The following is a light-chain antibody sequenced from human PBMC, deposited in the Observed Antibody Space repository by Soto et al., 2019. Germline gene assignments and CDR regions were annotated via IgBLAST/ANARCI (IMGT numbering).Light chain of an antibody. J-gene: IGKJ1*01. V-gene: IGKV1-5*03. CDR2: KAS. CDR3: QQYDTYWT. CDR1: QSVSNW. Sequence: IPMTQSHSSLCASVGDRVIITCRASQSVSNWLAWYQQKPGKAPNLLIDKASSLKSGVPSRFSGSGSGTEFTLTISNLQPDDFATYYCQQYDTYWTFGQGTKVDI.